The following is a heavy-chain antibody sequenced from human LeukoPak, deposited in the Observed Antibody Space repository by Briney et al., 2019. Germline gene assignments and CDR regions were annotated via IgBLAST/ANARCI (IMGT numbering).Heavy chain of an antibody. CDR2: INHSGST. D-gene: IGHD6-6*01. CDR3: ASSSARN. CDR1: GGSFSGYY. J-gene: IGHJ4*02. Sequence: PSETLSLTCAAYGGSFSGYYWSWIRQPPGKGLEWIGEINHSGSTYYNPSLKSRVTISVDTSKKQFSLKLSSVTAADTAVYYCASSSARNWGQGTLVTVSS. V-gene: IGHV4-34*01.